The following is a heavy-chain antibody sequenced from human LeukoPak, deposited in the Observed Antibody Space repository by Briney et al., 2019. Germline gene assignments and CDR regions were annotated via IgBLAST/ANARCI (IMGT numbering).Heavy chain of an antibody. CDR2: INHSGST. Sequence: PSETLSLTCAVYGGSFSGYYWSWIRQPPGKGLEWIGEINHSGSTNYNPSRKSRVTISVDPSKNQFSLKLSSVTAADTAVYYCARDMVRGVIDYWGQGTLVTVSS. CDR1: GGSFSGYY. CDR3: ARDMVRGVIDY. V-gene: IGHV4-34*01. D-gene: IGHD3-10*01. J-gene: IGHJ4*02.